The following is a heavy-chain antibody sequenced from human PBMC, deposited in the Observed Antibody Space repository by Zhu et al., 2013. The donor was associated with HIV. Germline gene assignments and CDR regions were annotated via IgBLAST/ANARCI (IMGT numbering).Heavy chain of an antibody. CDR3: ARETYPYDFWSPDAFDI. V-gene: IGHV1-2*04. Sequence: QVQLVQSGAEVKKPGASVKVSCKASGYTFTGYYMHWVRQAPGQGLEWMGWINPNSGGTNYAQKFQGWVTMTRDTSISTAYMELSRLRSDDTAVYYCARETYPYDFWSPDAFDIWGQGTMVTVSS. CDR1: GYTFTGYY. CDR2: INPNSGGT. D-gene: IGHD3-3*01. J-gene: IGHJ3*02.